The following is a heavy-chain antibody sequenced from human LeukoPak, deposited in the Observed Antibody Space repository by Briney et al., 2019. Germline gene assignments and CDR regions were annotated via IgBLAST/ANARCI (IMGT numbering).Heavy chain of an antibody. V-gene: IGHV3-48*04. Sequence: PGGSLRLSCAASGFTFSSYWMSWVRQAPGKGLEWVSFISSRSSTIYYADSVKGRFTISRDNAKNSLYLQMNSLRAEDTAVYYCARDRGGSYSAIDYWGQGTLVTVSS. CDR1: GFTFSSYW. D-gene: IGHD1-26*01. CDR2: ISSRSSTI. J-gene: IGHJ4*02. CDR3: ARDRGGSYSAIDY.